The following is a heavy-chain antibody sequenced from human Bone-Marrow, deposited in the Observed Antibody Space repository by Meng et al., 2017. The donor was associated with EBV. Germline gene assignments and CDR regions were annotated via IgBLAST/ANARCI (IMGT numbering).Heavy chain of an antibody. D-gene: IGHD2-15*01. CDR1: CGSISTGYYY. V-gene: IGHV4-30-4*01. Sequence: QVHLSESGPGPGKPSQTLSLTWAVSCGSISTGYYYWTWIRQPPGKGLEWIGYMYYNGITYYNPSLKSRVTISGDSSKNQFSLKLTSVTAADTAVYFCARGSSFCSGGSCFENWGQGTLVTVSS. CDR3: ARGSSFCSGGSCFEN. CDR2: MYYNGIT. J-gene: IGHJ4*02.